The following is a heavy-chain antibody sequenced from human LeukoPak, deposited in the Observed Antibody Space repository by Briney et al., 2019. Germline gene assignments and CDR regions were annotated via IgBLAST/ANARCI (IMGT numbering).Heavy chain of an antibody. CDR1: GYTFTRYG. CDR3: ARGGDSWYYFDY. CDR2: ISASNGNT. Sequence: ASVKVSCKASGYTFTRYGISWVRQAPGQGLQWLGWISASNGNTNYAQKFRDRVTMTTDTSTSTAYMELRSLRSDDTAVYYCARGGDSWYYFDYWGQGTLVTVSS. J-gene: IGHJ4*02. V-gene: IGHV1-18*01. D-gene: IGHD6-13*01.